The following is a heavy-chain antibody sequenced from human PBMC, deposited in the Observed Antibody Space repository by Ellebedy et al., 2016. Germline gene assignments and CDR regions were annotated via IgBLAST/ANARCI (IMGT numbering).Heavy chain of an antibody. Sequence: GESLKISXAASGFTFSSYSMNWVRQAPGKGLEWVSSISSSSSYIYYADSVKGRFTISRDNAKNSLYLQMNSLRAEDTAVYYCAKNTIFGVVIIRFDYWGQGTLVTVSS. CDR1: GFTFSSYS. V-gene: IGHV3-21*04. CDR3: AKNTIFGVVIIRFDY. D-gene: IGHD3-3*01. CDR2: ISSSSSYI. J-gene: IGHJ4*02.